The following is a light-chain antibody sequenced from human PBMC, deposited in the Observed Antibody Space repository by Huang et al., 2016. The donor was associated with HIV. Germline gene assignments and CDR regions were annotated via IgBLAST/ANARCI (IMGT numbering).Light chain of an antibody. CDR2: LGS. CDR3: MQALQTPRT. CDR1: QSLLHSNGYNY. J-gene: IGKJ2*01. Sequence: DIVMTQSPLSLPVTPGEPASISCRSSQSLLHSNGYNYLDWYLQKPGPFPQLLIYLGSNRASGVPDRFSGRGSGTDFTLKISRVEADDVGVYYCMQALQTPRTFGQGTKLEIK. V-gene: IGKV2-28*01.